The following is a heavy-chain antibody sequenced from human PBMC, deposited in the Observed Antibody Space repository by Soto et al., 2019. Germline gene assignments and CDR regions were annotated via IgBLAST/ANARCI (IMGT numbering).Heavy chain of an antibody. Sequence: PSETLSLTCTVSGGSLSSYYWTWIRQSPGKRLEWIGYVYFSGNTNYNPSLKSRVTISIDTSKNQFSLRLASVTAADTAFYYCGSVRPSGYVLSWGQGTLVTVSS. CDR3: GSVRPSGYVLS. D-gene: IGHD6-25*01. V-gene: IGHV4-59*01. CDR2: VYFSGNT. J-gene: IGHJ5*02. CDR1: GGSLSSYY.